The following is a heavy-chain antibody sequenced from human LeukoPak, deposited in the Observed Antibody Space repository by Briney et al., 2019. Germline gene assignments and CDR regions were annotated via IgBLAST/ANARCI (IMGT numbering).Heavy chain of an antibody. Sequence: SETLSLTCTVSGGSISSYYWSWIRQPAGKGLEWIGRIYTSGSTNYNPSLKSRVTMSVDTSKNQFSLKLSSVTAADTAVYYCARESRYYDNSGYYWYFDSWGQGTLVTVSS. CDR2: IYTSGST. CDR3: ARESRYYDNSGYYWYFDS. D-gene: IGHD3-22*01. J-gene: IGHJ4*02. CDR1: GGSISSYY. V-gene: IGHV4-4*07.